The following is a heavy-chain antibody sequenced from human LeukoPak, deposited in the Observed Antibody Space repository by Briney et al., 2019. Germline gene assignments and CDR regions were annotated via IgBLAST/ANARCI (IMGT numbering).Heavy chain of an antibody. D-gene: IGHD5-24*01. V-gene: IGHV5-51*01. Sequence: GESLKISCKGSGYSFSSYWIAWVRQMPGKGLEWMGIIYPGDFDTRYSPSFQGQVTISADKSINTAYLQLTSLKASDTAMYYCARRNRDGYNDVDYWGQGTLVTVSS. J-gene: IGHJ4*02. CDR3: ARRNRDGYNDVDY. CDR2: IYPGDFDT. CDR1: GYSFSSYW.